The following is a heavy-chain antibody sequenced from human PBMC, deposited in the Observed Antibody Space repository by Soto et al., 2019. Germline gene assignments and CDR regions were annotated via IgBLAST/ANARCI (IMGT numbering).Heavy chain of an antibody. CDR1: GGSISSYY. CDR3: ARGIPYSSGYYPFDY. V-gene: IGHV4-59*01. CDR2: IYYSGST. J-gene: IGHJ4*02. Sequence: SETLSLTCTVSGGSISSYYWSWIRQPPGKGLEWIGYIYYSGSTNYNPSLKSRVTISVDTSKNQFSLKLSSVTAADTAVYYCARGIPYSSGYYPFDYWGQGTLVTVSS. D-gene: IGHD3-22*01.